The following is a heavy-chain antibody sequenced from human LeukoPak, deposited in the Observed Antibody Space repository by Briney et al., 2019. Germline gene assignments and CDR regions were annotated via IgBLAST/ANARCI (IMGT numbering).Heavy chain of an antibody. Sequence: SETLSLTCTVSGGPISSYYWSWIRLPPGKGLEWIGYLSKSGNTNYSPSLKSRVTIFGGKSKNQFFLKLSSVTAADTAMYYCARARYVNSFYAFDIWGQGTLVTVSS. CDR1: GGPISSYY. V-gene: IGHV4-59*01. CDR2: LSKSGNT. J-gene: IGHJ3*02. D-gene: IGHD3-9*01. CDR3: ARARYVNSFYAFDI.